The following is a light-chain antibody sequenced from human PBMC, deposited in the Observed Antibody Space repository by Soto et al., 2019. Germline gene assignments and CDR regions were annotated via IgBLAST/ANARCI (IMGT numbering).Light chain of an antibody. V-gene: IGLV2-14*01. CDR1: SSDVGGYNY. J-gene: IGLJ1*01. CDR2: EVS. Sequence: QSLPTQPASVSGSPGPSITITCTGTSSDVGGYNYVSWYQQHPGKAPKLMIYEVSNRPSGVSNRFSGSKSGNTASLTISGLQAEDEADYYCSSYTSSSTYVFGTGTKVTVL. CDR3: SSYTSSSTYV.